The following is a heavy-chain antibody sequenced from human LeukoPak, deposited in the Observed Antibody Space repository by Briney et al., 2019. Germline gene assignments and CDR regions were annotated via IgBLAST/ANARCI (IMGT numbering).Heavy chain of an antibody. J-gene: IGHJ5*02. CDR3: ARDGLEADGYNWFDP. CDR2: INAGNGNT. CDR1: GYTFTSYA. D-gene: IGHD6-6*01. V-gene: IGHV1-3*01. Sequence: GPSVKVSCKASGYTFTSYAMHWVRQAPGQRLEWMGWINAGNGNTKYSQKFQGRVTITRDTSASTAYMELSSLRSEDTAVYYCARDGLEADGYNWFDPWGQGTLVTVSS.